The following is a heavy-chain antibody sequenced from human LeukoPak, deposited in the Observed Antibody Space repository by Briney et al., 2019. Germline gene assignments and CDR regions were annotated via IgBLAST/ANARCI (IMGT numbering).Heavy chain of an antibody. CDR2: IGTAGDT. Sequence: PGGSLRLSCAASGFTFSSYDMHWVRQATGKGLEWVSAIGTAGDTYYPGSVKGRFTISRENAKNSLYLQMNSLRAGDTAVYYCARGVKQWRGNYRCYYGMDVWGQGTTVTVSS. V-gene: IGHV3-13*01. CDR3: ARGVKQWRGNYRCYYGMDV. CDR1: GFTFSSYD. J-gene: IGHJ6*02. D-gene: IGHD6-19*01.